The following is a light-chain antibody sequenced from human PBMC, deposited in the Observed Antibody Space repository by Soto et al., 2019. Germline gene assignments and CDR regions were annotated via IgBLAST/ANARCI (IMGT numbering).Light chain of an antibody. CDR1: SSNIGAGYD. J-gene: IGLJ2*01. Sequence: QSMLTQPPSVSGAPGQRVTISCTGSSSNIGAGYDVHWYQQLPGTAPKLLIHGNSNRPSGVPDRISGSKSGTSASLAITGLQAEDEADYYCQSYDSSLSGSVFGGGTKLTVL. CDR2: GNS. CDR3: QSYDSSLSGSV. V-gene: IGLV1-40*01.